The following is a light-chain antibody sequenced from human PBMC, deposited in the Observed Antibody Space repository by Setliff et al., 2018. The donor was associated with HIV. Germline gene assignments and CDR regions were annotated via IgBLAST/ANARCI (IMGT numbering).Light chain of an antibody. J-gene: IGKJ1*01. CDR2: WAS. CDR3: QQYYTTPLT. CDR1: QSILYNSNNKNY. V-gene: IGKV4-1*01. Sequence: DIVMTQSPDSLAVSLGGRATLNCKSSQSILYNSNNKNYLAWYQQRPGQSPRLLIYWASTREIGVPDRFSGSGSGTDFTLTISSLQAEDVAVYFCQQYYTTPLTFGQGTKVDIK.